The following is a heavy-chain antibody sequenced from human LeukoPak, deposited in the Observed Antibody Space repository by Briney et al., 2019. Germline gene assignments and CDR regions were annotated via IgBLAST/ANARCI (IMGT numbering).Heavy chain of an antibody. CDR2: IYTSGST. J-gene: IGHJ5*02. CDR3: ARQVLRFLENWFDP. CDR1: GGSISSYY. Sequence: SETLSLTCTVSGGSISSYYWSWIRQPAGKGLEWIGRIYTSGSTNYNPSLKSRVTMSVDTSKNQFSLKLSSVTAADTAVYYCARQVLRFLENWFDPWGQGTLVTVSS. V-gene: IGHV4-4*07. D-gene: IGHD3-3*01.